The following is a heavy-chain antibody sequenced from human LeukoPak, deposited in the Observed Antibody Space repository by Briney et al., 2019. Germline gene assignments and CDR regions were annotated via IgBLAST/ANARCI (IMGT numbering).Heavy chain of an antibody. CDR3: ARDRYERDAFDI. Sequence: SETLSLTCTVSGGSISNYYWNWIRQPPGKGLEWIGYIYYSGSTNYNSSLKSRVTISVDTSKNQFSLKLSSVTAADTAAYYCARDRYERDAFDIWGQGTMVTVSS. CDR1: GGSISNYY. J-gene: IGHJ3*02. CDR2: IYYSGST. V-gene: IGHV4-59*01. D-gene: IGHD1-1*01.